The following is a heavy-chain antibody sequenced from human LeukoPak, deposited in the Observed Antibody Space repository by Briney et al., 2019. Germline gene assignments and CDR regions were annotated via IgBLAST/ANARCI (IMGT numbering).Heavy chain of an antibody. Sequence: SGGSLRLSCAASGFTVSSNYMSWVRQAPGKGLEWVSIIYSGNNTFYADSVKGRFTISRDNSKNTLYLQMNSLRAEDTAVYYCARDRWYYDSSGYDAFDIWGQGTMVTVSS. V-gene: IGHV3-66*01. CDR3: ARDRWYYDSSGYDAFDI. D-gene: IGHD3-22*01. J-gene: IGHJ3*02. CDR2: IYSGNNT. CDR1: GFTVSSNY.